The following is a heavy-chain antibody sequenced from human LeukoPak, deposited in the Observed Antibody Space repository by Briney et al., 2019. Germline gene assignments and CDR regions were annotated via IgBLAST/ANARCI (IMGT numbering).Heavy chain of an antibody. Sequence: ASVKVTCKASGYTFTSYGISWVRQAPGQGLEWMGWISAYNGNTNYAQKLQGRVTMTRDTSTSTVYMELSSLRSEGTAVYYCARVGDILTGYYAFDIWGQGTMVTVSS. CDR1: GYTFTSYG. V-gene: IGHV1-18*01. CDR3: ARVGDILTGYYAFDI. J-gene: IGHJ3*02. CDR2: ISAYNGNT. D-gene: IGHD3-9*01.